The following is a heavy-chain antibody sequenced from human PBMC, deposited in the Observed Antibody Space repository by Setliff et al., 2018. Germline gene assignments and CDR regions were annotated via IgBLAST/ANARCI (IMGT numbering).Heavy chain of an antibody. CDR2: IIPNFGTT. Sequence: GASVKVSCKASGGTFRSYGISWVRQAPGQGLEWMGGIIPNFGTTSCAQMFQGRVIMTTDTSTSTAYMELRSLRSDDTAVYYCARDRPMVVVADNLALFDYWGQGTLVTVSS. CDR3: ARDRPMVVVADNLALFDY. V-gene: IGHV1-69*05. D-gene: IGHD2-15*01. CDR1: GGTFRSYG. J-gene: IGHJ4*02.